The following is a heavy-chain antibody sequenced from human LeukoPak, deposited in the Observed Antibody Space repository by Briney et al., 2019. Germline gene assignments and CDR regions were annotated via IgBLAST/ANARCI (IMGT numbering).Heavy chain of an antibody. J-gene: IGHJ4*02. CDR3: ARDGESYYYGSGSYYVY. D-gene: IGHD3-10*01. V-gene: IGHV1-18*01. Sequence: ASVKVSCKASGYTFTSYGLSWVRQAPGQGLEWMGWISAYNGNTNYAQNLQGRVTMTTDTSTSTAYMELRSLRSDDTAVYYCARDGESYYYGSGSYYVYWGQGTLVTVSS. CDR2: ISAYNGNT. CDR1: GYTFTSYG.